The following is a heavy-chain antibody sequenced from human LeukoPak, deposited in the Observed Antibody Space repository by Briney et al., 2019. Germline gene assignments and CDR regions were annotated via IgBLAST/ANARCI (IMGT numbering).Heavy chain of an antibody. CDR2: ISSSSSTI. CDR1: GFTFSSYS. Sequence: PGGSLRLSCAASGFTFSSYSMNWVRQAPGKGLEWVSYISSSSSTIYYADSVKGRFTISRDNSKNTLYLQMNSLRAEDTAVYYCAKGRGGYDILTGYPLYDYWGQGTLVTVSS. CDR3: AKGRGGYDILTGYPLYDY. V-gene: IGHV3-48*01. J-gene: IGHJ4*02. D-gene: IGHD3-9*01.